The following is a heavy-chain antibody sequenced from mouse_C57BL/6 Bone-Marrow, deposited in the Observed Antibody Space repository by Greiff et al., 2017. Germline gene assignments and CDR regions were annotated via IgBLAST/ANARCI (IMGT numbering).Heavy chain of an antibody. CDR3: ALYGNYDSY. V-gene: IGHV1-81*01. CDR2: IYPRSGNT. CDR1: GYTFTRSG. D-gene: IGHD2-1*01. J-gene: IGHJ3*01. Sequence: VQVVESGAELARPGASVKLSCKASGYTFTRSGISWVKQRTGQGLEWIGEIYPRSGNTYYNEKFKGKATLTADKSSSTAYLGLRSLTSEDSAVYFCALYGNYDSYWGQGTLVTVSA.